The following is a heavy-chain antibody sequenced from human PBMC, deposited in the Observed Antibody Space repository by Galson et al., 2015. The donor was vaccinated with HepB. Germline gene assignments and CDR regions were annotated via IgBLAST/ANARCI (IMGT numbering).Heavy chain of an antibody. Sequence: SVKVSCKASGGTFSSYTVSWVRQAPGQGPKWMGRIIPLLDITHYAQMFQGRVSITADQATSTAYMELSSLRPEDTALYYCASTERPDIAARQGAFDIWGHGTMVSVSS. J-gene: IGHJ3*02. CDR1: GGTFSSYT. CDR3: ASTERPDIAARQGAFDI. D-gene: IGHD6-6*01. V-gene: IGHV1-69*02. CDR2: IIPLLDIT.